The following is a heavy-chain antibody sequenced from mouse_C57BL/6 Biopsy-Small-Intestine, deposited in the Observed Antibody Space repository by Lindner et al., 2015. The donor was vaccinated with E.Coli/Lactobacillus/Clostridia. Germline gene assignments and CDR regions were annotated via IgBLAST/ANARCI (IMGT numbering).Heavy chain of an antibody. CDR3: ATILYDYDDYAMDY. V-gene: IGHV5-4*01. J-gene: IGHJ4*01. CDR1: GFTFSSYA. D-gene: IGHD2-4*01. Sequence: VQLQESGGGLVKPGGSLKLSCAASGFTFSSYAMSWVRQTPEKRLEWVATISDGGSYTYYPDNVKGRFTISRDNAKNNLYLQMSHLKSEDTAMYYCATILYDYDDYAMDYWGQGTSVTVSS. CDR2: ISDGGSYT.